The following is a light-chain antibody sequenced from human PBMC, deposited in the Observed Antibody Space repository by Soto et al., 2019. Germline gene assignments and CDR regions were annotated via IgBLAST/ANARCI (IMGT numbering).Light chain of an antibody. CDR3: HQYAGSPRT. Sequence: TLSLSPGERATLSCRASQRVSSSYLAWYQQKPGRAPRLLIYDASTRATGIPDRFSGSGSGTDFTLTISRLEPEDFAVYYCHQYAGSPRTFGQGTKVDIK. V-gene: IGKV3-20*01. J-gene: IGKJ1*01. CDR1: QRVSSSY. CDR2: DAS.